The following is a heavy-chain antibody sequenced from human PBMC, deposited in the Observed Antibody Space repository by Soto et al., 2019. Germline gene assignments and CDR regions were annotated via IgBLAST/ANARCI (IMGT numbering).Heavy chain of an antibody. Sequence: GGSLRLSCAASGFTFSSYWMHWVRQAPGKGLVWVSRINSDGSSTSYADSVKGRFTISRDNSKNTLYLQMNSLRAEDTALYYCAKDISVEQQLALDYWGQGTLVTVSS. CDR3: AKDISVEQQLALDY. V-gene: IGHV3-74*01. D-gene: IGHD6-13*01. CDR1: GFTFSSYW. J-gene: IGHJ4*02. CDR2: INSDGSST.